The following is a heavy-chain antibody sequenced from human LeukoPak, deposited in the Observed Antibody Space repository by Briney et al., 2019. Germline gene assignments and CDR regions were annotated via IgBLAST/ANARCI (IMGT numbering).Heavy chain of an antibody. CDR2: MYSGSSK. V-gene: IGHV3-53*04. D-gene: IGHD3-10*01. J-gene: IGHJ2*01. CDR1: GFTVSSNY. Sequence: GGSLRLSCAASGFTVSSNYMIWVRQAPGRGLKWVSVMYSGSSKYYADSVTGRLTISRHNSKNTLYLKMNGLRAEDTAVYYCARLGYCGSGLHWYFDLWGRGTLVTVSS. CDR3: ARLGYCGSGLHWYFDL.